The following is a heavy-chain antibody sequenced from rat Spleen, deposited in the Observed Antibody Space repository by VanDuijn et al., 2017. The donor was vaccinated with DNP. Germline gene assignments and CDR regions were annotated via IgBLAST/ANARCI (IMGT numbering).Heavy chain of an antibody. CDR2: ITYSGST. V-gene: IGHV3-1*01. Sequence: EVQLQESGPGLVKPSQSLSLICSVTGYSITSNYWGWIRQFPGNKMEYIGHITYSGSTNYNPSLKSRISITRDTSKNQFFLQLNSVTTEDTATYYCASHTYYGYNYVFDYWGQGVMVTVSS. CDR3: ASHTYYGYNYVFDY. J-gene: IGHJ2*01. D-gene: IGHD1-9*01. CDR1: GYSITSNY.